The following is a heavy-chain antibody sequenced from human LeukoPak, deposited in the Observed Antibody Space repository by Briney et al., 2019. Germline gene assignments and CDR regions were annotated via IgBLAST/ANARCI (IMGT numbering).Heavy chain of an antibody. CDR1: GGSISSGDYY. CDR3: ARDLLNEGNHLDY. D-gene: IGHD4-23*01. Sequence: SETLSLTCTVSGGSISSGDYYWSWIRQPPGKGLEWIGYIYYSGSTYYNPSLKSRVTISVDTSKNQFSLKLSSVTAAGTAVYYCARDLLNEGNHLDYWGQGTLVTVSS. V-gene: IGHV4-30-4*01. J-gene: IGHJ4*02. CDR2: IYYSGST.